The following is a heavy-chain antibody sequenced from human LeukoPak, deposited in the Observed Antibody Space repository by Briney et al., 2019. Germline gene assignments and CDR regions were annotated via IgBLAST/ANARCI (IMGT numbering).Heavy chain of an antibody. CDR3: ARGVTDYADHNWLDP. D-gene: IGHD4-17*01. J-gene: IGHJ5*02. V-gene: IGHV3-53*01. CDR1: GFSVSTNF. Sequence: GGSLRLSCAASGFSVSTNFMMNWVRQAPGKGLVWVSVIYSGGSTYYADSVKGRFSISRDNSKNTLYLQMNGLRAEDTAVYYCARGVTDYADHNWLDPWGQGTLVTVSS. CDR2: IYSGGST.